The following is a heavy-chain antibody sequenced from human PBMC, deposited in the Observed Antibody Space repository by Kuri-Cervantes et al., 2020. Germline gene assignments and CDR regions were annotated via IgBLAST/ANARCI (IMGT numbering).Heavy chain of an antibody. CDR1: GFTFSSYD. D-gene: IGHD5-12*01. J-gene: IGHJ4*02. CDR3: ARGGGYSGYCLDY. CDR2: IGTAGDT. V-gene: IGHV3-13*01. Sequence: GESLKISCAASGFTFSSYDMHWVRQATGKGLEWVSAIGTAGDTYYPGSVKGRFTISRDSSKNTLYLQMNSLGTEDTAVYYCARGGGYSGYCLDYWGQGTLVTVSS.